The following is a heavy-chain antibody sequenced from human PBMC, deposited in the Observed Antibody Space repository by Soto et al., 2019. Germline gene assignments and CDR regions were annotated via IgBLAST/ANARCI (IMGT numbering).Heavy chain of an antibody. CDR3: AKDSVEPHDPPLYNWFDP. J-gene: IGHJ5*02. CDR1: GFTFSNYG. Sequence: PGGSLRLSCAASGFTFSNYGFHWVRQAPGKGLEWVAVISYDGSHKYYTDSVKGRFTISRDNSKNTVSLQMNNLRPDDTAVYYCAKDSVEPHDPPLYNWFDPWGLGTLVTVSS. D-gene: IGHD1-26*01. CDR2: ISYDGSHK. V-gene: IGHV3-30*18.